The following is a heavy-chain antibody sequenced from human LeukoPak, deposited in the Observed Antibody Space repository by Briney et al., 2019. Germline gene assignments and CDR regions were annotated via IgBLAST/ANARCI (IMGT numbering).Heavy chain of an antibody. D-gene: IGHD6-19*01. CDR1: GFTFSTYS. J-gene: IGHJ4*02. Sequence: GGSLRLSCAGSGFTFSTYSMNWVRQAPGKGLEWVSYISSSSTIYYADSVKGRFTISRDNAKNSLYLQMNSLRDEDTAVYYCARDRDSSGWYWMGGYYFDYWGQGTLVTVSS. CDR3: ARDRDSSGWYWMGGYYFDY. V-gene: IGHV3-48*02. CDR2: ISSSSTI.